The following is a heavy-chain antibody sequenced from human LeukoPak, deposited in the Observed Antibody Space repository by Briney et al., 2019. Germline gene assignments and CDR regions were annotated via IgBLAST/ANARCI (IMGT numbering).Heavy chain of an antibody. D-gene: IGHD4-17*01. CDR1: GGSISSSNW. CDR2: IYHSGST. Sequence: SETLSLTCAVSGGSISSSNWWSWVRQPPGKGLEWIGEIYHSGSTNYNPSLKSRLTLSVDRSKNQFSLKLNSVTAADTAVYYCARELKHADYAYWGQGTLVTVSS. CDR3: ARELKHADYAY. V-gene: IGHV4-4*02. J-gene: IGHJ4*02.